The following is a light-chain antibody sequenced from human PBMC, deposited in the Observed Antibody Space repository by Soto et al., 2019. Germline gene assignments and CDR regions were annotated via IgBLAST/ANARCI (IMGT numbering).Light chain of an antibody. V-gene: IGKV3-20*01. Sequence: EIVLTQSPGTLSSSPGERATLSCRASQSVSSSYLAWYRQKPGQAPRLLIYAASSRATGIPDSFSGSGSGTDFTLTISRLEPEDFAVYYCQQYGSSSWTFGQGTKVEFK. CDR2: AAS. CDR1: QSVSSSY. J-gene: IGKJ1*01. CDR3: QQYGSSSWT.